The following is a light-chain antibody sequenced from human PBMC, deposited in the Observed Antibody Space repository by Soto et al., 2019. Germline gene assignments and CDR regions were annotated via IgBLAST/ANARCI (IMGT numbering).Light chain of an antibody. Sequence: EIVLTQSPGTLSLSPGERATLSCRASQSVRSSYLAWYQQKPGQAPRLVIYGASSRATGIPDRFSGSGSGTDFTLTMSRLEPEDFAVYYCQQYGSSPYTFGQGTKLEIK. V-gene: IGKV3-20*01. CDR2: GAS. CDR3: QQYGSSPYT. J-gene: IGKJ2*01. CDR1: QSVRSSY.